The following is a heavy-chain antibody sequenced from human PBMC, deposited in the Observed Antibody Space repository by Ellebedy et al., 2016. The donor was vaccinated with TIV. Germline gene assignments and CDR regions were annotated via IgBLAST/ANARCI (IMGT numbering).Heavy chain of an antibody. CDR2: ISSSSSYT. D-gene: IGHD6-6*01. CDR3: ARQVSRGIAARLFYYYYMDV. CDR1: GFTFSSYS. J-gene: IGHJ6*03. V-gene: IGHV3-21*01. Sequence: GGSLRLSXAASGFTFSSYSMNWARQAPGKGLEWVSSISSSSSYTYYADSVKGRFTISRDNAKNSLYLQMNSLRAEDTAVYYCARQVSRGIAARLFYYYYMDVWGKGTTVTVSS.